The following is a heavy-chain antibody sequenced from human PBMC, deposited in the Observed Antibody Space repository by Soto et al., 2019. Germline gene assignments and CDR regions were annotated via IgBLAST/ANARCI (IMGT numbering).Heavy chain of an antibody. V-gene: IGHV3-74*01. CDR1: GSIFSMYW. J-gene: IGHJ4*02. CDR2: ITDDGSTT. CDR3: TRGPRPTSIGTGAF. D-gene: IGHD3-10*01. Sequence: PGGSLRPPWELPGSIFSMYWCPWVGQAQGKGPQWVARITDDGSTTYYAASVEGRFTISRDNAKNALYLQMTSLRADDTAVYYCTRGPRPTSIGTGAFWGQGTLVTVSS.